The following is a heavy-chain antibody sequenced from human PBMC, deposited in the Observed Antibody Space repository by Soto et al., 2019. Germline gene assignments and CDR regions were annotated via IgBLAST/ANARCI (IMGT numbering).Heavy chain of an antibody. V-gene: IGHV3-30*18. CDR3: AKGDSSGWFDYYYYGMDV. CDR1: GFTFSSYG. Sequence: QVQLVESGGGVVQPGRSLRLSCAASGFTFSSYGMHWVRQAPGKGLEWVAVISYDGSNKYYADSVKGRFTIYRDNSKNTLYLQMNSLRAEDTAVYYCAKGDSSGWFDYYYYGMDVWGQGTTVTVSS. J-gene: IGHJ6*02. D-gene: IGHD6-19*01. CDR2: ISYDGSNK.